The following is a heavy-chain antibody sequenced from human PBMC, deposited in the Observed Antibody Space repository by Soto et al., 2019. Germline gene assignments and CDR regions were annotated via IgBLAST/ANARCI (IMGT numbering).Heavy chain of an antibody. CDR1: GFTFSSYA. V-gene: IGHV3-23*01. Sequence: EVQLSGSGGGLVQPGGSLRLSCAASGFTFSSYAMSWVRQAPGKGLEWVSAISCSSTSTYYADSVKGRFTISRDNSKNTLYLQMNSLRAEDTAVYYCAKDPSSGFAMENYFDYWGQGTLVTASS. D-gene: IGHD3-10*01. CDR2: ISCSSTST. J-gene: IGHJ4*02. CDR3: AKDPSSGFAMENYFDY.